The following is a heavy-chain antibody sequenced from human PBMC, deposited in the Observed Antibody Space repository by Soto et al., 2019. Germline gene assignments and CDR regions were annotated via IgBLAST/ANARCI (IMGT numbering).Heavy chain of an antibody. Sequence: PSQTLSLTCAISGDSVSSNSAAWNWIRQSPSRGLEWLGRTYYRSKWYNDYAVSVKSRITINPDTSKNQFSLQLNSVTPEDTAVYYCAREGMYYDFWSGYRPYFDYWGQGTLVTVSS. V-gene: IGHV6-1*01. CDR2: TYYRSKWYN. CDR1: GDSVSSNSAA. CDR3: AREGMYYDFWSGYRPYFDY. D-gene: IGHD3-3*01. J-gene: IGHJ4*02.